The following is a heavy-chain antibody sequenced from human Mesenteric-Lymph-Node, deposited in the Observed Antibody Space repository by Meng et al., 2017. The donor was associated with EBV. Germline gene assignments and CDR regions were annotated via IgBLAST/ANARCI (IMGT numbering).Heavy chain of an antibody. D-gene: IGHD2-2*01. Sequence: LVQSGAEVKKPGASVKVSCKASAYTFTAYYIHWVRQAPGQGPEWMGRINPYSGVTDYAQNFQGRVTLTRDTSINTAYMELTRLTSDDTAMYHCAVTYRTSCYDVWGQGTLVTVSS. J-gene: IGHJ4*02. CDR1: AYTFTAYY. CDR2: INPYSGVT. V-gene: IGHV1-2*06. CDR3: AVTYRTSCYDV.